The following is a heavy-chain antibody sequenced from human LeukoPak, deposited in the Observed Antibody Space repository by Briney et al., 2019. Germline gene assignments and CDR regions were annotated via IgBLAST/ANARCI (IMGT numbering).Heavy chain of an antibody. CDR3: ARGPPVDY. V-gene: IGHV4-59*01. CDR1: GGSISSYY. CDR2: IYYSGST. J-gene: IGHJ4*02. Sequence: SETLSLTCTVSGGSISSYYWSWIRQPPGKGLEWIGYIYYSGSTNYNPSLKSRVTISVDTSKNQFSLKLSSVTAADTAVYYCARGPPVDYWGQGTLVIVSS.